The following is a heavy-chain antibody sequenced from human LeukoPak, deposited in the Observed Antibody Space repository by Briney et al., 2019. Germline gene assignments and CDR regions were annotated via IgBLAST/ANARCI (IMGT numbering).Heavy chain of an antibody. D-gene: IGHD1-26*01. CDR2: IYSGGST. CDR1: GFTVSRNY. J-gene: IGHJ3*02. CDR3: ARGGSYLSAFDI. V-gene: IGHV3-53*01. Sequence: GGSLRLSCAASGFTVSRNYMSWVRQAPGKGLEWVSIIYSGGSTFYADCVKGRFTISRDNSKNTLYLQMNSLRAEDTAVYYCARGGSYLSAFDIWGQGTMVTVSS.